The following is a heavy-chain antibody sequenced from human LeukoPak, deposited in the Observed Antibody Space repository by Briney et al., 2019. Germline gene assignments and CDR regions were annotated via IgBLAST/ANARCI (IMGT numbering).Heavy chain of an antibody. D-gene: IGHD3-10*01. J-gene: IGHJ3*02. CDR1: GGSISSGGYS. CDR2: IYHSGST. V-gene: IGHV4-30-2*01. CDR3: ARGGSGDAFDI. Sequence: SQTLSLTCAVSGGSISSGGYSWSWIRQPPGKGLEWTGYIYHSGSTYYNPSLKSRVTISVDRSKNQFSLKLSSVTAADTAVYYCARGGSGDAFDIWGQGTMVTVSS.